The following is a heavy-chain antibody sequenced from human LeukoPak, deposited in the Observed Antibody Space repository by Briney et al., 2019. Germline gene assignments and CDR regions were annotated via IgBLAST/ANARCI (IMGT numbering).Heavy chain of an antibody. CDR3: ARDLSPHTIFGVVIYYYYGMDV. CDR2: INPSGGST. Sequence: ASVKVSCKASGYTFTSYYMHWVRQAPGQGLEWMGIINPSGGSTSYAQKFQGRVTTTRDTSTSTVYMELSSLRSEDTAVYYCARDLSPHTIFGVVIYYYYGMDVWGQGTTVTVSS. J-gene: IGHJ6*02. CDR1: GYTFTSYY. D-gene: IGHD3-3*01. V-gene: IGHV1-46*01.